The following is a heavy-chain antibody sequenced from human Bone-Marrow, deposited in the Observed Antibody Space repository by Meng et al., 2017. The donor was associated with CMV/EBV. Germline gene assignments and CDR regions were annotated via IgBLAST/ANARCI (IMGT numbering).Heavy chain of an antibody. J-gene: IGHJ6*02. D-gene: IGHD3-10*01. CDR1: GLTFSNHG. CDR2: IRYDGSKE. V-gene: IGHV3-30*02. Sequence: GGSLRLSCAASGLTFSNHGMHWVRQAPGKGLEWVAFIRYDGSKEDYGDSVQGRLTISRDNSKNTLYLQMNSLRADDTALYYCAKDSGGEGDMDVWGQGTTVTVSS. CDR3: AKDSGGEGDMDV.